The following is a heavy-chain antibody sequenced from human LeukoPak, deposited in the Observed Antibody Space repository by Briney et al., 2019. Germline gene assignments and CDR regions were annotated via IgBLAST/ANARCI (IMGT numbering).Heavy chain of an antibody. D-gene: IGHD5-18*01. CDR2: INHSGST. Sequence: SETLSLTCAVYGGSFSGYYWSWIRQPPGKGLEWSGEINHSGSTNYNPSLKSRVTISVDTSKNQFSLKLSSVTAADTAVYYCARGWGTRGYSYGYRGWFDPWGQGTLVTVSS. CDR3: ARGWGTRGYSYGYRGWFDP. CDR1: GGSFSGYY. V-gene: IGHV4-34*01. J-gene: IGHJ5*02.